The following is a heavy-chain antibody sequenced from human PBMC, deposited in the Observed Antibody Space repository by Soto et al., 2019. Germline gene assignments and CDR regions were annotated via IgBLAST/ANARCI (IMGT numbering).Heavy chain of an antibody. CDR2: ISYDGSNK. Sequence: GGSLRLSCAASGFTFSIYGMHWVRQAPGKGLEWVAVISYDGSNKYYADSVKGRFTISRDNSKNTLYLQMNSLRAEDTAVYYCAKVHSSSWYMVYWGQGTLVTVSS. CDR3: AKVHSSSWYMVY. V-gene: IGHV3-30*18. J-gene: IGHJ4*02. CDR1: GFTFSIYG. D-gene: IGHD6-13*01.